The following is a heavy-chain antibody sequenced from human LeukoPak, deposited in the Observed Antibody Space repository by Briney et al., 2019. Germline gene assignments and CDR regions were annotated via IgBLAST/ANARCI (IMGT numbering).Heavy chain of an antibody. CDR3: ARDEHSSSFGSRRYYYYGMDV. J-gene: IGHJ6*02. CDR1: GGTFSSYA. CDR2: IIPIFGTA. D-gene: IGHD6-6*01. Sequence: ASVKVSCKASGGTFSSYAISWVRQAPGQGLEWMGGIIPIFGTANYAQKFQGRVTITADESTSTAYMELSSLRSEDTAVYYCARDEHSSSFGSRRYYYYGMDVWGQGTTVTVSS. V-gene: IGHV1-69*13.